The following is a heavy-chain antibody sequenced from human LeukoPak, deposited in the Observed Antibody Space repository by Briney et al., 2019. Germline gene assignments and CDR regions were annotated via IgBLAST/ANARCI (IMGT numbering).Heavy chain of an antibody. Sequence: SETLSLTCTVSGGSISIGSYYWSWIRQPAGKGLEWIGRIYTSGSTNYNPSLKSRVTISLDMSKNQFSLKLSSVTAADTAVYYCATTPREYSSTWYYFDYWGQGILVTVSS. D-gene: IGHD6-13*01. CDR1: GGSISIGSYY. CDR3: ATTPREYSSTWYYFDY. V-gene: IGHV4-61*02. CDR2: IYTSGST. J-gene: IGHJ4*02.